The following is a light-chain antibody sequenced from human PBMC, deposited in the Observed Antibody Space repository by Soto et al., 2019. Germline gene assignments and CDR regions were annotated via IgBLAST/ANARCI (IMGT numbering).Light chain of an antibody. V-gene: IGKV3-20*01. CDR3: QQYGSSPKT. Sequence: EIVLTQSPGTLSLSPGEKGTLSCRASQSVISDYLAWYQQKPGQAPRPLIYAASTRATGIPDRFSGSGSGTDFTLTINRFEPEDFAVYYCQQYGSSPKTFGQGTKVDIK. CDR2: AAS. J-gene: IGKJ1*01. CDR1: QSVISDY.